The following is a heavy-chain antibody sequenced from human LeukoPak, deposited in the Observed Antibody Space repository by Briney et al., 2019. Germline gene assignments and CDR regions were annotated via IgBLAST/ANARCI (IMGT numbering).Heavy chain of an antibody. Sequence: GGSLRLSCASSGFTFSFYWMHWVRQAPGKGLVWVSRISNHGRSTSYAGSVKGRFTISRDNAKNTLYLQMNSLGAEDTAVYYCARDNEYCTGGTCRLDYWGQGALVTVSS. CDR2: ISNHGRST. D-gene: IGHD2-15*01. CDR3: ARDNEYCTGGTCRLDY. V-gene: IGHV3-74*01. CDR1: GFTFSFYW. J-gene: IGHJ4*02.